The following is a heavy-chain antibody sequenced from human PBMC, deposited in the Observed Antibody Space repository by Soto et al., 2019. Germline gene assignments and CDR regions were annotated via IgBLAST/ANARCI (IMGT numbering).Heavy chain of an antibody. CDR3: AAGGGLPRYN. CDR2: IYHSGST. D-gene: IGHD1-1*01. CDR1: GGSICSGGYS. Sequence: QLQLQESGSGLVKPSQTQSLTCAVSGGSICSGGYSWSWIRQPPGKGLEWIGYIYHSGSTYYNPSLKSRVTISVDRSKNQFSLKLSSVTAADTAVYYCAAGGGLPRYNWGQGTLVTVSS. J-gene: IGHJ4*02. V-gene: IGHV4-30-2*01.